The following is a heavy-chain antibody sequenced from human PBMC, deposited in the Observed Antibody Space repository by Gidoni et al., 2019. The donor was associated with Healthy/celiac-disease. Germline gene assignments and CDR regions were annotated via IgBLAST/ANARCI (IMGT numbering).Heavy chain of an antibody. Sequence: ELLLLESGGGLVQHGGSLRLSCAASGFTFSRYPVSWVRQAPGKGLEWVSAIRGSGGSRYYADPVKGRFTIYRDNSKNTLYLQMNSLRAEDTAVYYCAKGERYYDSSGYYVEYFQHWGQGTLVTVSS. CDR1: GFTFSRYP. CDR2: IRGSGGSR. D-gene: IGHD3-22*01. J-gene: IGHJ1*01. CDR3: AKGERYYDSSGYYVEYFQH. V-gene: IGHV3-23*01.